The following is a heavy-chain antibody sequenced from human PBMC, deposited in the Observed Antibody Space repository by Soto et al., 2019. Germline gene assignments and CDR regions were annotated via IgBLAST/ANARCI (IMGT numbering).Heavy chain of an antibody. CDR3: AMLGGWSGGSSGMDV. D-gene: IGHD6-19*01. CDR2: IRRKANSYTT. J-gene: IGHJ6*02. V-gene: IGHV3-72*01. CDR1: GLIFSDYH. Sequence: EVQLVESGGGLVQPGGSLRLSCAASGLIFSDYHMDWVRQAPGKGLKWVGRIRRKANSYTTEYAASVKGRFTISRDDSKNSLYLQTNRLKSEDTAVYYCAMLGGWSGGSSGMDVWGQGTTVTVSS.